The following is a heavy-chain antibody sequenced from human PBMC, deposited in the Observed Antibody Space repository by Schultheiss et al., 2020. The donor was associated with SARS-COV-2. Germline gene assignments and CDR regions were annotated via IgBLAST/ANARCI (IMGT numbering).Heavy chain of an antibody. CDR2: ISYDGSNK. Sequence: GGSLRLSCAASGFTFSTYEVSWVRQAPGKGLEWVAVISYDGSNKYYADSVKGRFTISRDNSKNTLYLQMNSLRAEDTAVYYCARDPNTYVVVTAPIDYWGQGTLVTVSS. V-gene: IGHV3-30*04. J-gene: IGHJ4*02. CDR3: ARDPNTYVVVTAPIDY. D-gene: IGHD2-21*02. CDR1: GFTFSTYE.